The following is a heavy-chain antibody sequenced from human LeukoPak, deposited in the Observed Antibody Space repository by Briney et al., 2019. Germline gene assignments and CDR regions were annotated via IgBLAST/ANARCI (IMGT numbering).Heavy chain of an antibody. CDR2: ISGNGGST. CDR3: AKEPTPYYNFYGMDV. Sequence: AGGSLRLSCSASGFTFSSYAMHWVRQAPGKGLEYVSAISGNGGSTYYVDSVKGRFTISRDNSKNTLYLQMNSLRAEDTAVYYCAKEPTPYYNFYGMDVWGQGTTVTVSS. J-gene: IGHJ6*02. CDR1: GFTFSSYA. V-gene: IGHV3-64*04.